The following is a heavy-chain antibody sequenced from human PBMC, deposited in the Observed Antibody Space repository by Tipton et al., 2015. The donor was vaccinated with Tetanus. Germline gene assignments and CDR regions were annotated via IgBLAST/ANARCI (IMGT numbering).Heavy chain of an antibody. CDR3: ARMYSTSSPFDH. CDR1: GYSFTSHW. CDR2: IFPDDSDT. V-gene: IGHV5-51*01. Sequence: QLVQSGTDVKKPGESLKISCKASGYSFTSHWIGWVRQMPGKGLEWMGMIFPDDSDTRYSLSFQGHVTFSVDKSTSTVYLQWSSLKASDTAMYFCARMYSTSSPFDHWGQGTLVAVSS. D-gene: IGHD6-6*01. J-gene: IGHJ4*02.